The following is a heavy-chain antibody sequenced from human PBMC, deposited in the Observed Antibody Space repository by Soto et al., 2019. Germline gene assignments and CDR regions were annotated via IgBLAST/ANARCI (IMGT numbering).Heavy chain of an antibody. V-gene: IGHV3-9*01. J-gene: IGHJ4*02. CDR1: GFTFKDHA. Sequence: EVQLVETGGGLAQPGRALRLSCVVSGFTFKDHAMHWVRQAPGKGLEWVSGISWNSGTADYADSVKGRFTISRDNAKNSLFLQMSSLKPEDTALYYCVKGMRDFWSGKPYFDFWGQGALVTVSS. D-gene: IGHD3-3*01. CDR3: VKGMRDFWSGKPYFDF. CDR2: ISWNSGTA.